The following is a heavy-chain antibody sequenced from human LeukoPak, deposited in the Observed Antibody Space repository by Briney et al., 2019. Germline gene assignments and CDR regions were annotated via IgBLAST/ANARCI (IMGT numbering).Heavy chain of an antibody. CDR3: ARLLGYSFDY. D-gene: IGHD2-21*01. Sequence: SETLSLTCTVSGGSISSYYWSWIRQPPGKGLEWIGYIYYSGSTNYNPSLKSRVTISVDTSKNQFSLKLSSVTAADTAVYYCARLLGYSFDYGGQGTLVTVSS. CDR2: IYYSGST. V-gene: IGHV4-59*08. J-gene: IGHJ4*02. CDR1: GGSISSYY.